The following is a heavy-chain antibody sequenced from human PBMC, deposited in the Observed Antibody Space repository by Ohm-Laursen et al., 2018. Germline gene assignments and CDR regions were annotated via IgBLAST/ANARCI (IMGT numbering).Heavy chain of an antibody. CDR1: GASISGQY. V-gene: IGHV4-4*07. CDR3: SGGGF. CDR2: IHTSGTT. Sequence: SQTLSLTCTVSGASISGQYWSWIRQPPGKGLEWIGRIHTSGTTNYNPSLQSRVTMSVDTSKNQFSLNLSSVTAADTAVYYCSGGGFWGQGTLVTVSS. J-gene: IGHJ4*02.